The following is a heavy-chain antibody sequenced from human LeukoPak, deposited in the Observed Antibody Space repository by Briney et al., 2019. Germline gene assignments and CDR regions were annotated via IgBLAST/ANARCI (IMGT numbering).Heavy chain of an antibody. CDR2: INTDGTVT. J-gene: IGHJ4*02. Sequence: PGGSLTLSCAASGFTFSKYWMLWVRQAAGKGLDSVSRINTDGTVTTYADSVKGRFTVSRDNADNTMFLQMNSVRDEDTAVYYCATKQWLAPPPDSWGQGTPVTVSS. CDR3: ATKQWLAPPPDS. D-gene: IGHD6-19*01. CDR1: GFTFSKYW. V-gene: IGHV3-74*01.